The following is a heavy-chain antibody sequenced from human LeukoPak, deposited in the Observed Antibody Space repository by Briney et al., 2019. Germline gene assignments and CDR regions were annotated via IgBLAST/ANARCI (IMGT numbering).Heavy chain of an antibody. V-gene: IGHV3-23*01. Sequence: GGSLRLSCAASGFTFSSYAMSWARQAPGKGLEWVSAISGSGGSTYYADSVKGRFTISRDNSKSTLYLQMNSLRAEDTAVYYCAKDRASYYYDSSGYYYFDYWGQGTLVTVSS. D-gene: IGHD3-22*01. CDR2: ISGSGGST. J-gene: IGHJ4*02. CDR3: AKDRASYYYDSSGYYYFDY. CDR1: GFTFSSYA.